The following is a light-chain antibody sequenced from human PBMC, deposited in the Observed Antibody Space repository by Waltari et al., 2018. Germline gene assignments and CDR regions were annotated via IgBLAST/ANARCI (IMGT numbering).Light chain of an antibody. CDR1: SSDVGSHNL. CDR2: EVT. V-gene: IGLV2-23*02. Sequence: QSALTQPASVSGSPGQSITISCTGASSDVGSHNLVSWYQQHPGKVPKLLIYEVTKRPSGVSNRFSGSKSGNTASLTISGLQAEDEADYYCCSYAGSGTMVFGGGTKLTVL. J-gene: IGLJ2*01. CDR3: CSYAGSGTMV.